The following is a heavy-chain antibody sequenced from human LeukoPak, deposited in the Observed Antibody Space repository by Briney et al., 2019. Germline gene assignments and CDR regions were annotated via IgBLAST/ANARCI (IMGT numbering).Heavy chain of an antibody. CDR3: AKTYGDYVDAFDI. Sequence: GGSLRLSCAASGFTFSSYAMSWVRQAPGKGLEWVPAISGSGGSTYYADSVKGRFTISRDNSKNTLYLQMNSLRAEDTAVYYCAKTYGDYVDAFDIWGQGTMVTVSS. J-gene: IGHJ3*02. D-gene: IGHD4-17*01. CDR2: ISGSGGST. V-gene: IGHV3-23*01. CDR1: GFTFSSYA.